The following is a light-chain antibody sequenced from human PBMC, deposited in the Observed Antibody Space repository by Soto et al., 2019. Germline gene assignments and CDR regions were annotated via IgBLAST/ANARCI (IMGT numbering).Light chain of an antibody. V-gene: IGKV3-11*01. Sequence: ESVVTQSPATLSLSPGERATLSCRASQSVSRYLAWYQQKPGQAPRLLIYDASNRATGIPARFSGSGSGTDFTLTISSLEPEDFAVYYCQQRGNWPSFGGGTKVDIK. CDR3: QQRGNWPS. J-gene: IGKJ4*01. CDR1: QSVSRY. CDR2: DAS.